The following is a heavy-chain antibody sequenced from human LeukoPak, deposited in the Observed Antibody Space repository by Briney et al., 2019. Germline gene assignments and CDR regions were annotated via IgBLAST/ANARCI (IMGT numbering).Heavy chain of an antibody. CDR3: ARVVPAAIRNWFDP. Sequence: ASVKVSCKASGYTFTSYGISWVRQAPGQGLEWMGWISAYNGNTNYAQKLQGRVTMTPDTSTSTAYMELRSLRSDDTAVYYCARVVPAAIRNWFDPWGQGTLVTVSS. J-gene: IGHJ5*02. CDR1: GYTFTSYG. CDR2: ISAYNGNT. D-gene: IGHD2-2*01. V-gene: IGHV1-18*01.